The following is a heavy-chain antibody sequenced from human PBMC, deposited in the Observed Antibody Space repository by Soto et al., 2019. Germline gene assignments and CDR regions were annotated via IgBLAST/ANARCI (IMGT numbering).Heavy chain of an antibody. CDR1: GVTFSSYT. V-gene: IGHV1-69*02. CDR2: IIPILGIA. D-gene: IGHD6-19*01. Sequence: SVKVSCKASGVTFSSYTISWVRQAPGQGLEWMGRIIPILGIANYAQKFQGRVTITADKSTSTAYMELSSLRSEDTAVYYCASEIGVADTCLWYYGKDVWSQGTTDTVSS. J-gene: IGHJ6*02. CDR3: ASEIGVADTCLWYYGKDV.